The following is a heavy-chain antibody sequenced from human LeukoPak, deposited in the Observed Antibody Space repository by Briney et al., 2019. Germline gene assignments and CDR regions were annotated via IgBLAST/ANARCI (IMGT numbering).Heavy chain of an antibody. V-gene: IGHV3-23*01. CDR3: ARNYYSDY. D-gene: IGHD1-26*01. CDR1: GFTSSSYV. J-gene: IGHJ4*02. CDR2: ISGSGADT. Sequence: GGSLRLSCEGSGFTSSSYVMSWVRQAPGKGLEWVSRISGSGADTYYVDSVKGRFTISRDNSKNTLYLQMNSLRGDDTAVYYCARNYYSDYLGQGTLVTVSS.